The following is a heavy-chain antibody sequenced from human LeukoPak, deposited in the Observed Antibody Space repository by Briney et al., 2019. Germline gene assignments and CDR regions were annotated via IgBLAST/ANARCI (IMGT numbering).Heavy chain of an antibody. D-gene: IGHD2-21*01. J-gene: IGHJ6*03. CDR1: GGSFSGYY. CDR2: INHSGST. Sequence: SETLSLTCAVYGGSFSGYYWSWIRQPPGKGLEWIGEINHSGSTNYNPSLKSRVTISVDTSKNQFSLKLSSVTAADTAVYYCARGRRLTYYYYYYMDVWGKGTTVTVSS. CDR3: ARGRRLTYYYYYYMDV. V-gene: IGHV4-34*01.